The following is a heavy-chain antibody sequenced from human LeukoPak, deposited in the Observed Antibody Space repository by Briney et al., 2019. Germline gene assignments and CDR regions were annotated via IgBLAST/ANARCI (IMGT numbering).Heavy chain of an antibody. V-gene: IGHV3-23*01. CDR2: IGGSGAST. CDR3: TKNSARTTVSTGLSY. CDR1: GFTFNNYA. Sequence: GSLSLSCAASGFTFNNYAMTWVRQAPGKGLEWVSGIGGSGASTYYADSVKGRFTISRDNSRSTLYLQMDSLRADDTAVYYCTKNSARTTVSTGLSYWGPGTLVTASS. J-gene: IGHJ4*02. D-gene: IGHD4-17*01.